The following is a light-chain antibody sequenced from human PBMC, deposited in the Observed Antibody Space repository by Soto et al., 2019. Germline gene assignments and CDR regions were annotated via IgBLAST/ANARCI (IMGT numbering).Light chain of an antibody. CDR3: QQYSSSRT. CDR1: QSVSSSY. Sequence: IVLTQSPAILALSPGDRATLSCRASQSVSSSYLACYQHKPGQAPRLLIHGASSRVTGIPDRFSGSGSETDFTLTITRLEPEDFAMYYCQQYSSSRTFGQGTKVDIK. CDR2: GAS. V-gene: IGKV3-20*01. J-gene: IGKJ1*01.